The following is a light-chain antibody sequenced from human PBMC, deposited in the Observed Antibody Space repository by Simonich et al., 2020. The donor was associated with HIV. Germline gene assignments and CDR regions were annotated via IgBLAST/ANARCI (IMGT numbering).Light chain of an antibody. CDR3: SSYTSSSTWV. V-gene: IGLV2-14*01. CDR1: SRDGGCYDY. CDR2: EVS. Sequence: QSALTQPASVSGSPGQSITISCTGTSRDGGCYDYVAWDQQHPGKAPKLMIYEVSKRPSGVSNRFSGSKSGNTASLTISGLQAEDEADYYCSSYTSSSTWVFGGGTKLTVL. J-gene: IGLJ3*02.